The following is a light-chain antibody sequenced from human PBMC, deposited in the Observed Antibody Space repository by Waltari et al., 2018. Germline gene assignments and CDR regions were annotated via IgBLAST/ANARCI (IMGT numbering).Light chain of an antibody. CDR3: QQSFSTPYT. J-gene: IGKJ2*01. V-gene: IGKV1-39*01. CDR1: QSISSY. Sequence: DIRMTQSPSSQSASLGDRVTITCRASQSISSYVNWYQQKPGKAPKLLMYSTSSLQSGVPSRFSGSGSGTDFTLTVSSLQPEDFATYYCQQSFSTPYTFGQGTKLEIK. CDR2: STS.